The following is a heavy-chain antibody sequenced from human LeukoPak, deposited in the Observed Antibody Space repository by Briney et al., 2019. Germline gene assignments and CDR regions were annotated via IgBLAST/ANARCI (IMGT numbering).Heavy chain of an antibody. D-gene: IGHD3-22*01. CDR3: ANFACCHYDSESGY. Sequence: GGSLRLSCVASGFTFNNYAMSWVRQAPGRGLEWLSSISNSGGNIDYRNSVKGRFTISRDNSKNTLYLQMDNLGAEDTAVYYCANFACCHYDSESGYWGQGTLVTVSS. J-gene: IGHJ4*02. V-gene: IGHV3-23*01. CDR1: GFTFNNYA. CDR2: ISNSGGNI.